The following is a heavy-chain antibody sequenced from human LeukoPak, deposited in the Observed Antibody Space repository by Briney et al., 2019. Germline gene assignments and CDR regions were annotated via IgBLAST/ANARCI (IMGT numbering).Heavy chain of an antibody. CDR2: IFYSGST. J-gene: IGHJ4*02. CDR1: GGSISSSSY. V-gene: IGHV4-39*07. CDR3: ARDAGGSGSYYSRHDY. D-gene: IGHD3-10*01. Sequence: PSETLSLTCTVSGGSISSSSYWGWIRQPPGKGLEWIGSIFYSGSTYYNPSLKSRVTISVDTSKNQFSLKLSSVTAADTAMYYCARDAGGSGSYYSRHDYWGQGTLVTVSS.